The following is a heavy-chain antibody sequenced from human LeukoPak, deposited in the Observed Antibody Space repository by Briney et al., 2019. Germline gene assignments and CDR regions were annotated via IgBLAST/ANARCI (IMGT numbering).Heavy chain of an antibody. V-gene: IGHV1-18*01. CDR3: ARRVVVAGEWFDP. Sequence: ASVKVSCKASGYIFTNYGITWVRQAPGQGLEWVGWIGADNGNTNYAQTFQGRVTMTTDTSTSTAYMQLMSLTRDDTAVYYCARRVVVAGEWFDPWGQGTLVTVSS. CDR2: IGADNGNT. J-gene: IGHJ5*02. D-gene: IGHD3-22*01. CDR1: GYIFTNYG.